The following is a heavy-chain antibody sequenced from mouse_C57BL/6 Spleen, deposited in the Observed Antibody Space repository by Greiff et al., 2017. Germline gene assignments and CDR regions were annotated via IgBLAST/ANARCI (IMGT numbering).Heavy chain of an antibody. CDR3: ARIRGAKTGTSPLDN. CDR2: IWWDDDK. CDR1: GFSLSTFGMG. J-gene: IGHJ2*01. D-gene: IGHD4-1*01. V-gene: IGHV8-8*01. Sequence: QVTLKESGPGILQPSQTLSLTCSFSGFSLSTFGMGVGWIRQPSGKGLEWLAHIWWDDDKYCNPALRSRLTISKDTYKNQVVLKIAIVYTADTATYCCARIRGAKTGTSPLDNWGQGTTLTVSS.